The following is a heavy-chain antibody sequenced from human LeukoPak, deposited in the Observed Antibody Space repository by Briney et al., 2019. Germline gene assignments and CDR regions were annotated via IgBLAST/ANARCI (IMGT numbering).Heavy chain of an antibody. CDR1: GGSISSSSYY. J-gene: IGHJ6*03. CDR2: IYYSGST. Sequence: PSETLSLTCTVSGGSISSSSYYWGWIRQPPGKGLEWIGSIYYSGSTYYNPSLKSRVTISVDTSKNQFSLKLSSVTAADTAVYYCARTLEVARYSGYVEYYYYMDVWGKGTTVTVSS. D-gene: IGHD5-12*01. CDR3: ARTLEVARYSGYVEYYYYMDV. V-gene: IGHV4-39*07.